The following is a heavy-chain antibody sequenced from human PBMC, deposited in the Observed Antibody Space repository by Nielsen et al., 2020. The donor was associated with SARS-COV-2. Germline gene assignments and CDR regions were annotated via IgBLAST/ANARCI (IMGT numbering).Heavy chain of an antibody. V-gene: IGHV1-8*01. Sequence: ASVKVSCKASGYTFTSYDINWVRQATGQGLEWMGWMNPNSGNTGYAQKFQGRVTMTTDTSTSTAYMELRSLRSDDTAVYYCAREPDPDIVVVPAAIDGMDVWGQGTTVTVSS. CDR1: GYTFTSYD. J-gene: IGHJ6*02. CDR3: AREPDPDIVVVPAAIDGMDV. CDR2: MNPNSGNT. D-gene: IGHD2-2*01.